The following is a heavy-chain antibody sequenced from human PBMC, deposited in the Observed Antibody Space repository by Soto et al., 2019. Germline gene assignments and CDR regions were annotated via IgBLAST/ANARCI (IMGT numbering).Heavy chain of an antibody. D-gene: IGHD3-22*01. CDR3: AGVGYESSGYYYDFRSDACEI. V-gene: IGHV4-59*01. CDR2: IYYSGST. Sequence: ASETLSLTCTVSGGSISSYDGSWIRQPPGKGLEWIGYIYYSGSTNYNPSLKSRVTISVDTSKNQFSLKLSSVTAADTAVYYCAGVGYESSGYYYDFRSDACEIWGQETMVTVSS. J-gene: IGHJ3*02. CDR1: GGSISSYD.